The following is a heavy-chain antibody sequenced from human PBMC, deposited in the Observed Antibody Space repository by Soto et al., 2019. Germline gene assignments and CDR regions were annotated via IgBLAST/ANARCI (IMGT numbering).Heavy chain of an antibody. CDR3: TTDGGVSVYPLFWA. J-gene: IGHJ5*02. V-gene: IGHV3-30-3*01. CDR2: ISYDGSKK. CDR1: GFSFSTYA. D-gene: IGHD2-8*02. Sequence: PGGSLRLSCAASGFSFSTYAIHWVRQAPGKGLEWVGVISYDGSKKYYADSVKGRFTISRDNSENTLYLQMNSLKTEDTAVYHCTTDGGVSVYPLFWAWGQGTQVTVSS.